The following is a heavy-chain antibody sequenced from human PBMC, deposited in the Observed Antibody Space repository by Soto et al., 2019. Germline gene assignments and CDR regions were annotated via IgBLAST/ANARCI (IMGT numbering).Heavy chain of an antibody. J-gene: IGHJ6*02. V-gene: IGHV4-4*07. CDR2: IYTSGST. CDR1: GGSISSYY. Sequence: KPSETLSLTCTVSGGSISSYYWSWIRQPAGKGLEWIGRIYTSGSTNYNPSLKSRVTMSVDTSKNQFSLKLSSVTAADTAVYYCARHIVVGRGGYYYYGMDVWGQGTTVTVSS. CDR3: ARHIVVGRGGYYYYGMDV. D-gene: IGHD2-21*01.